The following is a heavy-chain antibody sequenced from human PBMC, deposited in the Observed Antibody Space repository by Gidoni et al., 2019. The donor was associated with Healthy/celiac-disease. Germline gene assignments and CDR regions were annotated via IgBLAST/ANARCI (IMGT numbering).Heavy chain of an antibody. Sequence: QVQLVQSGAAVKKPGASVKVSCKASGYTFTGSYMHWVRQAPGQGLEWMGWINPNSGGTNYAQKFQGWVTMTRDTSISTAYMELSRLRSDDTAVYYCARGQVVPAARTYYYYYYYMDVWGKGTTVTVSS. V-gene: IGHV1-2*04. D-gene: IGHD2-2*01. CDR3: ARGQVVPAARTYYYYYYYMDV. CDR1: GYTFTGSY. J-gene: IGHJ6*03. CDR2: INPNSGGT.